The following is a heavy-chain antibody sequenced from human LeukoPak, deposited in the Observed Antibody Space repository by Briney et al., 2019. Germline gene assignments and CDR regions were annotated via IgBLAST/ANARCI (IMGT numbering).Heavy chain of an antibody. CDR3: ARERFLTGWFDP. CDR2: MNPNSGNT. V-gene: IGHV1-8*01. Sequence: ASVKVSCKASGYTFTNYDINWVRQATGQGLEWMGWMNPNSGNTGYAQKFQGRVTMTRNTSISTAYMELSSLRSEDTAVYYCARERFLTGWFDPWGQGTLVTVSS. J-gene: IGHJ5*02. D-gene: IGHD3-3*01. CDR1: GYTFTNYD.